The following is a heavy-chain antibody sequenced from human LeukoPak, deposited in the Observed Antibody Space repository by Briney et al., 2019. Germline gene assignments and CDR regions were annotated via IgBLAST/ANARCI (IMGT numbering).Heavy chain of an antibody. CDR3: ARDLGILWKLAYS. J-gene: IGHJ5*02. V-gene: IGHV3-30*04. CDR2: ISYDGLNK. Sequence: GGSLRLPCAASGFTFNDHPMHWIRLAPHKGLEWVAVISYDGLNKYYSHSVKDRFTVSRDNVNNILYLQMNRLRTEDTAVYYCARDLGILWKLAYSWGQGTLVTVSS. D-gene: IGHD2-21*01. CDR1: GFTFNDHP.